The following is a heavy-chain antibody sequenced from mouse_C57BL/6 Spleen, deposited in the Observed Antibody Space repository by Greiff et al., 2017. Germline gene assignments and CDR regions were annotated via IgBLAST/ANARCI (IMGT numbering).Heavy chain of an antibody. Sequence: EVKLVESGPELVKPGASVKISCKASGYTFTDYYMNWVKQSHGKSLEWIGDINPNNGGTSYNQKFKGKATLTVDKSSSTAYMELRSLTSEDSAVYYCARGDYHGYFDVWGTGTTVTVSS. CDR1: GYTFTDYY. CDR3: ARGDYHGYFDV. V-gene: IGHV1-26*01. J-gene: IGHJ1*03. D-gene: IGHD1-1*01. CDR2: INPNNGGT.